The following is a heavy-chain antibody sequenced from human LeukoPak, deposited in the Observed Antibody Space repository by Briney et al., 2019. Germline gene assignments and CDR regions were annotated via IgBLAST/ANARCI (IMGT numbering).Heavy chain of an antibody. Sequence: GGSLRLSCAASGFTFSSYAMHWVRQAPGKGLERVAVISYDGSNKYYADSVKGRFTISRDNSKNTLYLQMNSLRAEDTAVYYCARVARGGIVVVPAAMHYWGQGTLVTVSS. CDR3: ARVARGGIVVVPAAMHY. V-gene: IGHV3-30*04. CDR1: GFTFSSYA. J-gene: IGHJ4*02. D-gene: IGHD2-2*01. CDR2: ISYDGSNK.